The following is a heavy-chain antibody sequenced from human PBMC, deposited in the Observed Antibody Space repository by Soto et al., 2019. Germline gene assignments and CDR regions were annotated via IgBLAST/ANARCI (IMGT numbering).Heavy chain of an antibody. J-gene: IGHJ4*02. CDR1: GFTFSGSA. CDR3: TRHRDYCSGGSCYTPDFDY. D-gene: IGHD2-15*01. V-gene: IGHV3-73*01. CDR2: IRSKANSYAT. Sequence: GGSLRLSCAASGFTFSGSAMHWVRQASGKGLEWVGRIRSKANSYATAYAASVKGRVTISRDDSKNTAYLQMNSLKTEDTAVYYCTRHRDYCSGGSCYTPDFDYWGQGTLVTSPQ.